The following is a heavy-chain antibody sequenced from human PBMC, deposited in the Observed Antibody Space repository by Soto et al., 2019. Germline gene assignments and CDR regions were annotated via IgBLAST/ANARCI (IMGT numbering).Heavy chain of an antibody. V-gene: IGHV3-30-3*01. CDR2: ISYDGSNK. CDR1: GFTFSSYA. Sequence: WGSLRLSCSASGFTFSSYAMHWFRQAPGKGLEWVAVISYDGSNKYYADSVKGRFTISRDNSKNTLYLQMNSLRAEDTAVYYCAGGPRYYYDSSGYSLFDIWGQGTMVTVSS. D-gene: IGHD3-22*01. CDR3: AGGPRYYYDSSGYSLFDI. J-gene: IGHJ3*02.